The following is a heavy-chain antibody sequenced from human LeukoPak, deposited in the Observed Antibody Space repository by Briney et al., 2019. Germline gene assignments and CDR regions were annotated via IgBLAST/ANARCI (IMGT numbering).Heavy chain of an antibody. CDR3: ARDPVSTALQINSDF. V-gene: IGHV3-30*04. D-gene: IGHD5-18*01. CDR1: GFAFSSYA. J-gene: IGHJ4*02. Sequence: PGGSLGLSCAASGFAFSSYAMHWVRQAPGKGLEWVTGISNDGRNRYYTDSVKGRFTISRDNSKNTLYLQMNSLRVEDTALYYCARDPVSTALQINSDFWGQGTLVTVSS. CDR2: ISNDGRNR.